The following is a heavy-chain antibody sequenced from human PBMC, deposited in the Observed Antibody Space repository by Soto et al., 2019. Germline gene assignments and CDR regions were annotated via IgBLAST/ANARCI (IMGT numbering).Heavy chain of an antibody. CDR1: GGSISSYY. V-gene: IGHV4-59*08. Sequence: QVQLQESGPGLVKPSETLSLTCTVSGGSISSYYWSWIRQPPGKGLEWIGYIYYSGSTNYNPSLKSRVTISVDTSKNQFSLKLSSVTAADTAVYYCARQGRITIFGVGTRAPLFDYWGQGTLVTVSS. J-gene: IGHJ4*02. CDR2: IYYSGST. D-gene: IGHD3-3*01. CDR3: ARQGRITIFGVGTRAPLFDY.